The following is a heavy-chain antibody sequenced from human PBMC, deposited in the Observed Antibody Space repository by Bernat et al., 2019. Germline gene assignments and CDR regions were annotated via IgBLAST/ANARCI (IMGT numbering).Heavy chain of an antibody. D-gene: IGHD3-10*01. J-gene: IGHJ6*02. CDR1: GFTFSSYA. V-gene: IGHV3-30-3*01. Sequence: QVQLVESGGGVVQPGRSLRLSCAASGFTFSSYAMHWVHQAPGKGLEWVAVISYDGSNKYYADSVKGRFTISRDNSKNTLYLQMNSLRAEDTAVYYCARDKTGPERFGDPVTPHYYYYYGMDVWGQGTTVTVSS. CDR3: ARDKTGPERFGDPVTPHYYYYYGMDV. CDR2: ISYDGSNK.